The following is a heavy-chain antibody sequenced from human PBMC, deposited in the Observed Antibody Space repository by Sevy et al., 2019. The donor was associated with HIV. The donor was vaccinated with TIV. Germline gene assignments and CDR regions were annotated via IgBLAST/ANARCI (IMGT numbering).Heavy chain of an antibody. CDR2: IWYDGSNK. D-gene: IGHD2-2*01. J-gene: IGHJ6*02. CDR1: GFTFSSYG. CDR3: ARAKYCSSTSCYLGYYYYYGMDV. Sequence: GGSLRLSCAASGFTFSSYGMHWVRQAPGKGLEWVAVIWYDGSNKYYADSVKGRFTISRDNSKNTLYRQMNSLRAEDTAVYYCARAKYCSSTSCYLGYYYYYGMDVWGQGTTVTVSS. V-gene: IGHV3-33*01.